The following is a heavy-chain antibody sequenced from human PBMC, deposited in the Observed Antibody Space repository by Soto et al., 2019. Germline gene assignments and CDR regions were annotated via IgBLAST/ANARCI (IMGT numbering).Heavy chain of an antibody. Sequence: PGGSLRLSCAASEFTFDDYAMHWVRQAPGKGLECVSGISCNSGSIGYAESVKGRFTISRDNAKNSLYLQMKSLSAEDTALYYCAKDVSETAAGTSMNYWGQGTLVTVSS. D-gene: IGHD6-13*01. CDR1: EFTFDDYA. CDR2: ISCNSGSI. CDR3: AKDVSETAAGTSMNY. J-gene: IGHJ4*02. V-gene: IGHV3-9*01.